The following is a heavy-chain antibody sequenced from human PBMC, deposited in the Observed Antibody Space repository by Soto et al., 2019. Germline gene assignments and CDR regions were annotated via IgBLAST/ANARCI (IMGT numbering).Heavy chain of an antibody. CDR2: IYYSGST. CDR3: ARDDRKRLTENGFDP. CDR1: GVSIPNGGYY. V-gene: IGHV4-31*03. J-gene: IGHJ5*01. D-gene: IGHD3-16*02. Sequence: PSETLSLTCTVSGVSIPNGGYYWSWIRQHPGQGLEWIGYIYYSGSTYYNPSLKSRVTISLDTSQNQFSLRLTSVTAADSAVYYCARDDRKRLTENGFDPWGLGTLVTVSS.